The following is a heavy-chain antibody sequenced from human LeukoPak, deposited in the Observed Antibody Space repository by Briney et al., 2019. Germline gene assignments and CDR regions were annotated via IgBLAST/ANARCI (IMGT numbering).Heavy chain of an antibody. CDR3: ARHHKGDGYSIPYNWFDP. D-gene: IGHD5-24*01. CDR2: IYYSGST. CDR1: GGSFSGYY. V-gene: IGHV4-59*08. J-gene: IGHJ5*02. Sequence: SETLSLTCAVYGGSFSGYYWSWIRQPPGKGLEWIGYIYYSGSTNYNPSLKSRVTISVDTSKNQFSLKLSSVTAADTAVYYCARHHKGDGYSIPYNWFDPWGQGTLVTVSS.